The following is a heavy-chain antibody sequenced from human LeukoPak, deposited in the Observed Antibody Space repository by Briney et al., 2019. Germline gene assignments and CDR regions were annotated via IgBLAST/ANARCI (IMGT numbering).Heavy chain of an antibody. D-gene: IGHD1-26*01. CDR2: IYYSGST. V-gene: IGHV4-59*01. CDR1: VGSISSYY. Sequence: PSETLSLTCTVAVGSISSYYWSWIRQPPWKGLEWIGYIYYSGSTNYSPSLKSRVTISVDTSKNQFSLKLSSVTAADTAVYYCARSPSGSYSQLDYWDQGTLVTVSS. CDR3: ARSPSGSYSQLDY. J-gene: IGHJ4*02.